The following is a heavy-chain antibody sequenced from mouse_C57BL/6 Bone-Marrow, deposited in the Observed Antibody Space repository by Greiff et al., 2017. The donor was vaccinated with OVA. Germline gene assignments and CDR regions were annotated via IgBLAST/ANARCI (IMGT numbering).Heavy chain of an antibody. D-gene: IGHD2-4*01. CDR3: ARTPSYDYDEGWAMDY. J-gene: IGHJ4*01. V-gene: IGHV1-74*01. CDR2: IHPSDSDT. Sequence: QVQLQQPGAELVKPGASVKVSCKASGYTFTSYWMHWVKQRPGQGLEWIGRIHPSDSDTNYNQKFKGKATLTVDQSSSTAYMQLNSLTSEDSAVYYCARTPSYDYDEGWAMDYWGQGTSVTVSS. CDR1: GYTFTSYW.